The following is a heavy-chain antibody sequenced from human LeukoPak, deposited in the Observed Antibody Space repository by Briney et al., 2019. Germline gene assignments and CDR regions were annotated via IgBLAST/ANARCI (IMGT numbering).Heavy chain of an antibody. CDR1: GYTLTSYG. D-gene: IGHD1-26*01. J-gene: IGHJ4*02. V-gene: IGHV1-18*01. CDR2: ISAYNGNT. CDR3: ARVGYSGSPYIGFDY. Sequence: ASVKVSCKASGYTLTSYGISWVRQAPGQGLEWMGWISAYNGNTNYAQKLQGRVTMTTDTSTSTAYMELRSLRSDDTAVYYCARVGYSGSPYIGFDYWGQGTLVTVSS.